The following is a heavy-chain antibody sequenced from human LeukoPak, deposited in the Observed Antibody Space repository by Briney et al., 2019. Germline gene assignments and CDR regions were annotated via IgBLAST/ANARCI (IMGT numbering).Heavy chain of an antibody. Sequence: SETLSLTCAVYGGSFSGYYWSWIRQPPGKGLEWIGSIYYSGSTYYNPSLKSRVTISVDTSKNQFSLKLSSVTAADTAVYYCAVQTTKSRSVGGYWGQGTLVTVSS. CDR1: GGSFSGYY. CDR2: IYYSGST. J-gene: IGHJ4*02. CDR3: AVQTTKSRSVGGY. V-gene: IGHV4-34*01. D-gene: IGHD1-1*01.